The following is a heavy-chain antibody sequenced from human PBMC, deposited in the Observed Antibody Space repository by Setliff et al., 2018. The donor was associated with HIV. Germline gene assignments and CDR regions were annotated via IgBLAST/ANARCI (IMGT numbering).Heavy chain of an antibody. V-gene: IGHV4-34*01. CDR1: GGSISSGYY. CDR2: INHSGST. CDR3: ARHRDPPGSRWIFYYYYMDL. Sequence: SETLSLTCTVSGGSISSGYYWSWIRQPPGKGLEWIGEINHSGSTNYNPSLKSRVTISIDTSKNQVPLRLSSVTAADTGVYYCARHRDPPGSRWIFYYYYMDLWGGGTTVTVSS. J-gene: IGHJ6*03. D-gene: IGHD6-13*01.